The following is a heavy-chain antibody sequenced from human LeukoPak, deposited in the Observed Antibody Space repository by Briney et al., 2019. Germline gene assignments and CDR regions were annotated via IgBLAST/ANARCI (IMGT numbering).Heavy chain of an antibody. CDR2: ISGSGGTT. CDR1: GFTFSSYA. J-gene: IGHJ4*02. V-gene: IGHV3-23*01. CDR3: AKAGVYDFWSGYYPLDY. D-gene: IGHD3-3*01. Sequence: QPGGSLRLSCAASGFTFSSYAMSWVRQAPGKGLELVSAISGSGGTTYYADSVKARFTISRDNSKNTLFLQMNSLRAEDTAVYYCAKAGVYDFWSGYYPLDYWGQGTLVTVSS.